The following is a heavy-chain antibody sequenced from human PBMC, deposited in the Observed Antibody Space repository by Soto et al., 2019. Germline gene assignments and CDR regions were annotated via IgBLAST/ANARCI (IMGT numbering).Heavy chain of an antibody. CDR2: INPSGGST. J-gene: IGHJ4*02. Sequence: ASVKVSCKASGYTFTSYYMHWVRQAPGQGLEWMGIINPSGGSTSYAQKFQGRVTMTRDTSTSTVYMELSSLRSEDTAVYYCARDHGSTYYYDSSGYYFSQAGHYFDYWGQGTLVTVS. D-gene: IGHD3-22*01. CDR3: ARDHGSTYYYDSSGYYFSQAGHYFDY. V-gene: IGHV1-46*01. CDR1: GYTFTSYY.